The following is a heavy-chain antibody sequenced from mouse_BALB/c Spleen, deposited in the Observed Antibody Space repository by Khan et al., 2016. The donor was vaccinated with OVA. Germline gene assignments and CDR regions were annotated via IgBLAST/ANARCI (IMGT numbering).Heavy chain of an antibody. V-gene: IGHV1-31*01. CDR1: GFSFTSYY. CDR2: IAPFNGGS. J-gene: IGHJ3*01. CDR3: TRHDSTSWFAY. D-gene: IGHD1-1*01. Sequence: VQLQQSGPELMTPGASVKISCTASGFSFTSYYIHWVQQPPGKTLEWIGYIAPFNGGSTYNHQFNGQATLTVEKSSITAWIHLSSLTSEDASGYYCTRHDSTSWFAYWGQGTLVTVSA.